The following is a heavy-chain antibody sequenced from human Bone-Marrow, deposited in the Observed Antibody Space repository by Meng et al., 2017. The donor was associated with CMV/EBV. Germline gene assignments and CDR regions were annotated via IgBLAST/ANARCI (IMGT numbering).Heavy chain of an antibody. D-gene: IGHD1-26*01. V-gene: IGHV4-30-4*08. Sequence: LRLSCTVSGGSISSGDYYWSWIRQPPGKGLEWIGYIYYSGSTYYNPSLKSRVTISVDTSKNQFSLKLSSVTAADTAVYYCASSKGHGGSYYSGYFDYWGQGTLVTVSS. CDR2: IYYSGST. CDR1: GGSISSGDYY. CDR3: ASSKGHGGSYYSGYFDY. J-gene: IGHJ4*02.